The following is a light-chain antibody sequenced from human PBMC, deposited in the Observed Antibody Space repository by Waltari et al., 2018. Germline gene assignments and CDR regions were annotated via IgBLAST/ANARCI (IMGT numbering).Light chain of an antibody. Sequence: SYELTQPPSVSVSPGQTASITCSGDNLGDKYVCWYQQKPGPSPLLIIYEDKKRPSGIPERFSGSNSGNTATLTISETQAMDEADYYCQAWDSLMIFGGGTKLTVL. CDR1: NLGDKY. J-gene: IGLJ2*01. CDR2: EDK. CDR3: QAWDSLMI. V-gene: IGLV3-1*01.